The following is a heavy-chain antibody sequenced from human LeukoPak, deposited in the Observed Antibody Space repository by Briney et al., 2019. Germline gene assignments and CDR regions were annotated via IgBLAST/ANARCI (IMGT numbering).Heavy chain of an antibody. CDR1: GGSISSYY. CDR3: ARLWSPMVEIDY. Sequence: SETLSLTCSVSGGSISSYYWSWIRQPPGKGLEWVGYISYSGSTKYNPSLKSRVTISVDTSKNQFSLKVSSVTAADTAVYYCARLWSPMVEIDYWGQGTLVTDSS. V-gene: IGHV4-59*08. D-gene: IGHD2-15*01. CDR2: ISYSGST. J-gene: IGHJ4*02.